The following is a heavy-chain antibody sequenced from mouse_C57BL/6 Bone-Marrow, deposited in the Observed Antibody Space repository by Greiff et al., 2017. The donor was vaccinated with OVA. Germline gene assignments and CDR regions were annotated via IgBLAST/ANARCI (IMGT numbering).Heavy chain of an antibody. D-gene: IGHD2-4*01. CDR1: GYTFTSYW. CDR3: ARGRLRRFAY. J-gene: IGHJ3*01. Sequence: QVQLQQPGAELVRPGTSVKLSCKASGYTFTSYWMHWVKQRPGQGLEWIGVIDPSDSYTNYNQKFKGKATLTVDTSSSTACMQLSSLTSEDSAVYYCARGRLRRFAYWGQGTLVTVSA. V-gene: IGHV1-59*01. CDR2: IDPSDSYT.